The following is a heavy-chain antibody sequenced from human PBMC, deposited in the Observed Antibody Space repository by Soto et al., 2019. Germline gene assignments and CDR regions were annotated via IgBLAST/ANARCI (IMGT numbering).Heavy chain of an antibody. D-gene: IGHD2-15*01. J-gene: IGHJ1*01. CDR2: ISATGATT. CDR3: AKGRKSTEKDIAVMLAAASSIQH. V-gene: IGHV3-23*01. CDR1: GFTFSDYA. Sequence: AGGSLRLSCVASGFTFSDYAMTWVRQAPGKGLEWVSVISATGATTYYADSVRGRFTISRDNSKNTLNLQMNDLRVEDTAVIYCAKGRKSTEKDIAVMLAAASSIQHWGQDTLVTVSS.